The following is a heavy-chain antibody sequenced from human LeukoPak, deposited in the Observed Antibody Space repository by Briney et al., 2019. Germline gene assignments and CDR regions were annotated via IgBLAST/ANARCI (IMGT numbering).Heavy chain of an antibody. CDR1: GYTFTAYY. V-gene: IGHV1-2*02. Sequence: GASVKVSCKASGYTFTAYYMRWVRQAPGQGLEWMGWINPNSGATNYAQKFQGRVTMTSDTSISTAYMEVGRLRPDDTAVYYCARGGLTLYYYYYYMDVWGKGTTVTVSS. J-gene: IGHJ6*03. D-gene: IGHD3-9*01. CDR2: INPNSGAT. CDR3: ARGGLTLYYYYYYMDV.